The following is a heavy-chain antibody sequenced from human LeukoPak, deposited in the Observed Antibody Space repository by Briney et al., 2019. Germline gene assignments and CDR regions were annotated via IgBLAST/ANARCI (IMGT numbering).Heavy chain of an antibody. CDR2: IVGVGGSS. CDR3: ARLLTRDYYYGMAV. J-gene: IGHJ6*02. Sequence: GGSLRLSCAASGVTFSSYAMSWVRQAPGKEGGGVSGIVGVGGSSYYADSVKGRFTISRDNSKNTLYLQMNSLRAQDTAVYYCARLLTRDYYYGMAVWGQRTTVTV. CDR1: GVTFSSYA. V-gene: IGHV3-23*01.